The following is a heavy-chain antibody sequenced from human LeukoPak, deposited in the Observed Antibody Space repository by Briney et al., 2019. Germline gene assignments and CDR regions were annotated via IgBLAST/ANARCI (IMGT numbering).Heavy chain of an antibody. V-gene: IGHV4-39*07. CDR2: IYYSGST. D-gene: IGHD3-9*01. CDR3: ARGYAIRYFVDY. J-gene: IGHJ4*02. Sequence: SETLSLTCTVSGGSISSSSYYWGWIRQPPGKGLEWIGSIYYSGSTYYNPSLKSRVTISVDTSKNQFSLKLSSMTAADTAVYYCARGYAIRYFVDYWGQGTLVTVSS. CDR1: GGSISSSSYY.